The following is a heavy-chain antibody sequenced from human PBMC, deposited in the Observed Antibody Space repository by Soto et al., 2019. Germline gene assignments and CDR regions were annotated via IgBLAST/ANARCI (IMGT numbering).Heavy chain of an antibody. CDR1: GFTFSNYE. D-gene: IGHD2-8*01. CDR3: AQEFFDAAYAATSAFDL. J-gene: IGHJ4*02. Sequence: SGGSLILSCAASGFTFSNYEMHWVRQAPGKGPEWVAFVDGSGADTSYADSVKGRFTISRDNSENSLYLHMNSLRAEDSGRYFCAQEFFDAAYAATSAFDLWGQGTLVTVSS. CDR2: VDGSGADT. V-gene: IGHV3-23*01.